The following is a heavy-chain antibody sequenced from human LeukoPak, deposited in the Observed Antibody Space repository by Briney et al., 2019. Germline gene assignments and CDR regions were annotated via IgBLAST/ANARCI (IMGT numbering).Heavy chain of an antibody. D-gene: IGHD2-15*01. CDR3: ASPLGYCSGGSCYGFDY. CDR2: IIPILGLA. CDR1: GGTFSSYA. V-gene: IGHV1-69*04. Sequence: SVRVSCKASGGTFSSYAISCVRQAPGQGHEWMGRIIPILGLANHAQKFHGRVTITADKSTSTAYMELSSLRSEDTAVYYCASPLGYCSGGSCYGFDYWGQGTLVTVSS. J-gene: IGHJ4*02.